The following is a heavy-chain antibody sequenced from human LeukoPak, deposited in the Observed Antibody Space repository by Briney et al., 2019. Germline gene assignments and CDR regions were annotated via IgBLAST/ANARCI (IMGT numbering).Heavy chain of an antibody. CDR2: IIAIFGTA. CDR3: ARGFGSYRFDY. CDR1: GGTFSSYT. V-gene: IGHV1-69*05. J-gene: IGHJ4*02. Sequence: ASVKVSCKASGGTFSSYTISWVRQAPGQGLEWMGRIIAIFGTANYAQKFQGRVTITTDESTSTAYMELSSLRSEDTAVYYCARGFGSYRFDYWGQGTLVTASS. D-gene: IGHD1-26*01.